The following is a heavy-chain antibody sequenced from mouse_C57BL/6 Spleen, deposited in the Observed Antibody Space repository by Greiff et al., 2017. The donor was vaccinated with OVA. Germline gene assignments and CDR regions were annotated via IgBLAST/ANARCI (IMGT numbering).Heavy chain of an antibody. CDR1: GYTFTSNW. Sequence: QVQLQQPGPELVKPGASVKLSCKASGYTFTSNWMHWMKQRPGQGLEWIGNINPSNGDTNYNEKFKNKATLTVDKSSSTAYMQLSSLPSEDAAVYYCAIGVTTGDAWFAYWGQGTLVTVSA. CDR2: INPSNGDT. J-gene: IGHJ3*01. D-gene: IGHD2-2*01. CDR3: AIGVTTGDAWFAY. V-gene: IGHV1-53*01.